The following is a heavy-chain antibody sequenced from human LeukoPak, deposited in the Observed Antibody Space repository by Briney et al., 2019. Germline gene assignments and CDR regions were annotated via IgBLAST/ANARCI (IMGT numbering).Heavy chain of an antibody. CDR3: ARGVELMVRGVFDY. Sequence: ASVKVSCKASGYTFTSLDINWMRQTTGQGLEWLGWMSPRNGNTGYAQEFQGRVTMTRDTSTSTVYMELSSLRSEDTAVYYCARGVELMVRGVFDYWGQGTLVTVSS. D-gene: IGHD3-10*01. V-gene: IGHV1-8*01. CDR1: GYTFTSLD. J-gene: IGHJ4*02. CDR2: MSPRNGNT.